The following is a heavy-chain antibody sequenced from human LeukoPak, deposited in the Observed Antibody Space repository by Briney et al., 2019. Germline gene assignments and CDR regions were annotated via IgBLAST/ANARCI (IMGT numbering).Heavy chain of an antibody. CDR1: GFTFSRYW. J-gene: IGHJ4*02. D-gene: IGHD6-19*01. CDR3: ARDSGGSSGWYSDY. Sequence: GGSLRLSCAASGFTFSRYWMSWVRQAPGKGLERVANIKKEGSEKYYVDSVKGGFTISRDNAKISLYLQINSLRAEDTAVYYCARDSGGSSGWYSDYWGQGTLVTVSS. V-gene: IGHV3-7*05. CDR2: IKKEGSEK.